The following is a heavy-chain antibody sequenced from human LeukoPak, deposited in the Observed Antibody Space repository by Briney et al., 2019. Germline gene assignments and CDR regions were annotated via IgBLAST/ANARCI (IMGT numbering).Heavy chain of an antibody. CDR2: INHSGST. V-gene: IGHV4-34*01. D-gene: IGHD3-10*01. J-gene: IGHJ5*02. CDR3: ARGRPYYYGSGRSRKRNWFDP. Sequence: SETLSLTCAVYGGSFSGYYWSWIRQPPGKGLEWIGEINHSGSTNYNPTLKSRATISVDTSKNQFSLKLSSVTAADTAVYYCARGRPYYYGSGRSRKRNWFDPWGQGTLVTVSS. CDR1: GGSFSGYY.